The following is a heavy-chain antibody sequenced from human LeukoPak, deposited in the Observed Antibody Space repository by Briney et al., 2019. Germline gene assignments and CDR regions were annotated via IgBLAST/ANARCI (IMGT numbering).Heavy chain of an antibody. V-gene: IGHV4-59*08. Sequence: SETLSFTCTVSGGSISSYYWSWIRQPPGKGLEWIGYIYYSGSTNYNPSLKSRVTISVVTSKNQFSLKLSSVTAADTAVYYCGRHLYGSGSSRGFDYWGQGTLVTVSS. CDR1: GGSISSYY. CDR2: IYYSGST. D-gene: IGHD3-10*01. J-gene: IGHJ4*02. CDR3: GRHLYGSGSSRGFDY.